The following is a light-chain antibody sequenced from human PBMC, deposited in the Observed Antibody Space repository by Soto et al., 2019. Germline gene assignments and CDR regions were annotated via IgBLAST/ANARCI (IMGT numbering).Light chain of an antibody. CDR2: EGS. V-gene: IGLV2-23*01. CDR1: SGDVGTYNL. J-gene: IGLJ1*01. Sequence: QSFLTQPASVSGSPGRSITISCAGTSGDVGTYNLASWYQHHPGKAPKLMIYEGSKRPSGVSNRFSGSTSGNTASLTISGLQAEDEADYCCCSYAGSTTYVSGTGTKVTVL. CDR3: CSYAGSTTYV.